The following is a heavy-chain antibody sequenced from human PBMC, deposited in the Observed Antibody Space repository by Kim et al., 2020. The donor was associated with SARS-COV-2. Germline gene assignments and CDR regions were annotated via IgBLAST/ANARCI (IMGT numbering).Heavy chain of an antibody. CDR2: ISYDGSNK. D-gene: IGHD5-12*01. V-gene: IGHV3-30*04. Sequence: GGSLRLSCAASGFTFSSYAMHWVRQAPGKGLEWVAVISYDGSNKYYADSVKGRFTISRDNSKNTLYLQMNSLRAEDTAVYYCARDQTGVGYNFGFDYWGQGTLVTVSS. CDR3: ARDQTGVGYNFGFDY. CDR1: GFTFSSYA. J-gene: IGHJ4*02.